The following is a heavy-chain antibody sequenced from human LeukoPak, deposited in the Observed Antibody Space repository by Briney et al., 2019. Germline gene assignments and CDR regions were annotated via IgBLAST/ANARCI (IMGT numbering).Heavy chain of an antibody. J-gene: IGHJ6*02. CDR2: INPNSGGT. CDR3: ARHHVIAANRIGLYYYGMDV. D-gene: IGHD6-25*01. Sequence: ASVKVSCKASGYTFTGYYMHWVRQAPGQGLEWMGWINPNSGGTNYAQKFQGRVTVTRDTSISTAYMELSRLRSDDTAVYYCARHHVIAANRIGLYYYGMDVWGQGTTVTVSS. V-gene: IGHV1-2*02. CDR1: GYTFTGYY.